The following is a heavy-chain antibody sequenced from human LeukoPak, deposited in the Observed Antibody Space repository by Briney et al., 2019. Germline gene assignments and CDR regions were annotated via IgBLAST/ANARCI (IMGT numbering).Heavy chain of an antibody. CDR3: AKDLLGYCSSTSCSPFDP. D-gene: IGHD2-2*01. Sequence: GRSLRLSCAASGFTFSSYAMSWVRQAPGKGLEWVSTITGGGIGTYYADSLKGRFTISRDNSKNTLYLQMNSLRAEDTAVYYCAKDLLGYCSSTSCSPFDPWGQGTLVTVSS. V-gene: IGHV3-23*01. CDR2: ITGGGIGT. CDR1: GFTFSSYA. J-gene: IGHJ5*02.